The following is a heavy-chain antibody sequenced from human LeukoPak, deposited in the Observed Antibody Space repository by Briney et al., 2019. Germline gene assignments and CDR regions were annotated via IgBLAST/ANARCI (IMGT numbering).Heavy chain of an antibody. CDR1: GFTFSSYW. CDR2: INSDGSST. J-gene: IGHJ5*02. CDR3: AKESYDFWSGYYFMQNWFDP. V-gene: IGHV3-74*01. Sequence: GGSLRLSCAASGFTFSSYWMHWVRQAPGKGLVWVSRINSDGSSTSYADSVKGRFTISRDNAKNTLYLQMNSLRAEDTAVYYCAKESYDFWSGYYFMQNWFDPWGQGTLVTVSS. D-gene: IGHD3-3*01.